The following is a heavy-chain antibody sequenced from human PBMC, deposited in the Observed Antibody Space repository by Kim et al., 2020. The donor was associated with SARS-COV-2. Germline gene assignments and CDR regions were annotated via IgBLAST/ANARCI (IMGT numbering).Heavy chain of an antibody. J-gene: IGHJ5*01. CDR3: AREAYYYIDS. D-gene: IGHD3-16*01. V-gene: IGHV3-53*01. Sequence: GGSLRLSCAASGFTINSYYINWIRLAPGKGLEWVSRIQRDGGTRYAASAKGRFTISRDNYKNLAHLQMNNLRAEDTAVYHCAREAYYYIDSW. CDR2: IQRDGGT. CDR1: GFTINSYY.